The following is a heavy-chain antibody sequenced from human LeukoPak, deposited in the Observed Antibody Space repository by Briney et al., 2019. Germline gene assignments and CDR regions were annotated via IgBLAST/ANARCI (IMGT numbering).Heavy chain of an antibody. Sequence: SETLTLTCSVSGASINSHYWSWIRQPAGRGLEWIGRVYVSGSTNYSPSLKSRLTMSVDKSKSQVSLNLSSVTAADTAVYYCARDFGSYSSSSDDYYYYMDVWGKGTTVTVSS. CDR3: ARDFGSYSSSSDDYYYYMDV. V-gene: IGHV4-4*07. J-gene: IGHJ6*03. CDR2: VYVSGST. CDR1: GASINSHY. D-gene: IGHD6-6*01.